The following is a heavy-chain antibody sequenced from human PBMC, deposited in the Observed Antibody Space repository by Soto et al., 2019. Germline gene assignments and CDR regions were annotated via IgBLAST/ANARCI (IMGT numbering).Heavy chain of an antibody. J-gene: IGHJ4*02. CDR1: GGSISSGGYY. CDR3: ARVSLYCSGGSCYGKPKDFDY. V-gene: IGHV4-31*03. D-gene: IGHD2-15*01. CDR2: IYYSGST. Sequence: KPSETLSLTCTVSGGSISSGGYYWSWIRQHPGKGLEWIGYIYYSGSTYYNPSLKSRVTISVDTSKNQFSLKLSSVTAADTAVYYCARVSLYCSGGSCYGKPKDFDYWGQGTLVTVSS.